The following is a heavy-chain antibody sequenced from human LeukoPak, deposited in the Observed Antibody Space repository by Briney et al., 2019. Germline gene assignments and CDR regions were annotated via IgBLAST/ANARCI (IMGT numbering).Heavy chain of an antibody. V-gene: IGHV4-4*07. J-gene: IGHJ6*02. CDR3: ARDYDILTGYPSPYYYYGMDV. CDR2: IYTSGST. CDR1: GGSISSYY. D-gene: IGHD3-9*01. Sequence: SETLSLTCTVSGGSISSYYWSWIRQPAGKGLEWIGRIYTSGSTNYNPSLKSRVTTSVDTSKNQFSLKLSSVTAADTAVYYCARDYDILTGYPSPYYYYGMDVWGQGTTVTVSS.